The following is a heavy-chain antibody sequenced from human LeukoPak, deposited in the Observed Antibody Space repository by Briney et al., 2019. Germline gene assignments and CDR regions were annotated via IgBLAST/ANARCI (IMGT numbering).Heavy chain of an antibody. V-gene: IGHV4-38-2*02. CDR3: ASRWSGYKQGFDY. J-gene: IGHJ4*02. CDR1: GYSISSGYY. D-gene: IGHD3-3*01. CDR2: IYHSGST. Sequence: SETLSLTCTVSGYSISSGYYWGWIRQPPGKGLEWIGSIYHSGSTYYNPSLKSRVTISVDTSKNQFSLKLSSVTAADTAVYYCASRWSGYKQGFDYWGQGTLVTVSS.